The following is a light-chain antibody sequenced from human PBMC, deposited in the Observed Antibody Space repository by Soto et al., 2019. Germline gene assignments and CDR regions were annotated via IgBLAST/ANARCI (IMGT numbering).Light chain of an antibody. CDR1: TGAVTSGYY. J-gene: IGLJ1*01. Sequence: QAVVTQEPSLTVSPGGTVTLTCASSTGAVTSGYYPNWFQQKPGQAPRSLIYTTSIKHSWTPARFSGSLLGGKAALTLSGVLPEDEAEYYCLLYYGGAQLYVFGTGTKLTVL. CDR2: TTS. V-gene: IGLV7-43*01. CDR3: LLYYGGAQLYV.